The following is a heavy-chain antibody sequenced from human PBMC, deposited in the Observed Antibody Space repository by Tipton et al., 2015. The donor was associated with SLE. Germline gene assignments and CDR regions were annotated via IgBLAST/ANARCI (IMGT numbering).Heavy chain of an antibody. CDR1: GGSISSYY. CDR2: IYTSGST. D-gene: IGHD6-13*01. CDR3: ARDIGIAAQRGWFDP. J-gene: IGHJ5*02. V-gene: IGHV4-4*07. Sequence: TLSLTCTVSGGSISSYYWSWIRQPAGKGLEWIWRIYTSGSTNYNPPLKSRVTMSVDTSKNQFSLKLSSVTAADTAVYYCARDIGIAAQRGWFDPWGQGTLVTVSS.